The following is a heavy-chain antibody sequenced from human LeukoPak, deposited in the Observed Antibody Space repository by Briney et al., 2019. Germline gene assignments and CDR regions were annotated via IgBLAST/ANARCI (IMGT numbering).Heavy chain of an antibody. CDR1: GFTFSSSW. D-gene: IGHD6-13*01. CDR3: ARRSRGSWGVDY. CDR2: INSDGRR. Sequence: PGGSLRLSCAASGFTFSSSWMHWVRQAPGKGLVWVSRINSDGRRSYADSVKGRFSISRDNAKNTLYLQMNSLRAEDTAVYYCARRSRGSWGVDYWGQGTLVTVSS. V-gene: IGHV3-74*01. J-gene: IGHJ4*02.